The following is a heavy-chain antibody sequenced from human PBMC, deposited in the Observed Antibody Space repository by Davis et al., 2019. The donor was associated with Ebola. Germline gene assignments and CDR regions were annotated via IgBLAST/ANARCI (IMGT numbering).Heavy chain of an antibody. CDR1: GFTFSRFA. CDR2: ISYDGSDQ. D-gene: IGHD5-24*01. V-gene: IGHV3-30*04. CDR3: ARDLFEGGYNLDY. Sequence: GESLKISCAASGFTFSRFAMDWVRQAPGKGLEWVAFISYDGSDQYYTDSVKGRFTISRDNSKNTLFLQMDSVRAEDTAMYYCARDLFEGGYNLDYWGQGTLVTVSS. J-gene: IGHJ4*02.